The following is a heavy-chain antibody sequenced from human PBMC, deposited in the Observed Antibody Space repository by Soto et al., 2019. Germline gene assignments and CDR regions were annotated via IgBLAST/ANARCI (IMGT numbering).Heavy chain of an antibody. Sequence: PGGSLRLSGAASGFTFDDYGMSWVRQAPGKGLEWVSGSNWNGGSTGYADSVKGRFTISRDNAKNSLYLQMNSLRAEDTALYYCARASGSGPHDAFDIWGQGTMVTVSS. CDR2: SNWNGGST. CDR1: GFTFDDYG. D-gene: IGHD3-10*01. J-gene: IGHJ3*02. V-gene: IGHV3-20*04. CDR3: ARASGSGPHDAFDI.